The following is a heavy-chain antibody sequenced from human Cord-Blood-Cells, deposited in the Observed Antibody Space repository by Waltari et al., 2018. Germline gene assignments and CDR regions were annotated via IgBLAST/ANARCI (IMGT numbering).Heavy chain of an antibody. J-gene: IGHJ4*02. D-gene: IGHD2-15*01. CDR3: ARIRRGIQSGSYYFDY. CDR1: GFSLSNARMG. V-gene: IGHV2-26*01. Sequence: QVPLKESGPVLVKPTETLTLTCTVFGFSLSNARMGVIWIRQPPGKALEWLAHIFSNDEKSYSTALKSRLTIAKDTSKIQVVLTMTNMDPVDTATYYCARIRRGIQSGSYYFDYWGQGTLVTVSA. CDR2: IFSNDEK.